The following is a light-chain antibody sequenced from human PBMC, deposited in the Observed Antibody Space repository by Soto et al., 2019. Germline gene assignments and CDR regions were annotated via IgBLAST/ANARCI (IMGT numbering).Light chain of an antibody. CDR2: DVT. Sequence: QSALTQPASVSGSPGQSITISCTGTSNDVGGYNYVSWYQHHPGKAPKLIICDVTDRPSGISYRFSASKSGNTASLTISGLQAEDEADYYCSSYTSSNAESFGTGTKVTVL. CDR3: SSYTSSNAES. J-gene: IGLJ1*01. V-gene: IGLV2-14*03. CDR1: SNDVGGYNY.